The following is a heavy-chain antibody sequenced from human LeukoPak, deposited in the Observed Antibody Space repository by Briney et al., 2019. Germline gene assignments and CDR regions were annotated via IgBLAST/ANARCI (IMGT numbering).Heavy chain of an antibody. CDR1: GGTFSSYA. J-gene: IGHJ6*02. CDR2: IIPILGIA. CDR3: AKEYYYDSSGQSQDYYYGMDV. D-gene: IGHD3-22*01. V-gene: IGHV1-69*04. Sequence: ASVKVSCKASGGTFSSYAISWVRQAPGQGLEWMGRIIPILGIANYAQKFQGRVTITADKSTSTAYMELSSLRSEDTAVYYCAKEYYYDSSGQSQDYYYGMDVWGQGTTVTVSS.